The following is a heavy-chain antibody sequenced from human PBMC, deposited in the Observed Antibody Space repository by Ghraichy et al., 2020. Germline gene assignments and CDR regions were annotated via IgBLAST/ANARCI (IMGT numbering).Heavy chain of an antibody. J-gene: IGHJ4*02. Sequence: ASVKVSCRASGYTFTGYYMHWVRQAPGQGLEWMGWINPNSGGTSYAQKFQGRVAMTRDTSIGTAYMELSRLTSDDTAVYYCGRDSIAAPGVIDYWGQGTLVTVSS. CDR3: GRDSIAAPGVIDY. D-gene: IGHD6-13*01. V-gene: IGHV1-2*02. CDR2: INPNSGGT. CDR1: GYTFTGYY.